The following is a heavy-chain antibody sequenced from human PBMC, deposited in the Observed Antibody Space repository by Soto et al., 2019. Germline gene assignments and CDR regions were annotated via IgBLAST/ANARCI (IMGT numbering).Heavy chain of an antibody. CDR1: GFTFSSYG. J-gene: IGHJ6*02. Sequence: GGSLRLSCAASGFTFSSYGMHWVRQAPGKGLEWVAVISYDGSNKYYADSVKGRFTISRDNSKNTLYLQMNSLRAEDTAVYYCATAGPYGDYAPTLADYGMDVWGQGTTVTVSS. V-gene: IGHV3-30*03. CDR3: ATAGPYGDYAPTLADYGMDV. D-gene: IGHD4-17*01. CDR2: ISYDGSNK.